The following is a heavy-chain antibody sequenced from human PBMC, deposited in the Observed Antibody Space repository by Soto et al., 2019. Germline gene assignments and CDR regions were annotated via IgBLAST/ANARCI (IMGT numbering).Heavy chain of an antibody. V-gene: IGHV3-21*01. CDR3: ASECLSSTSCMDWFDP. Sequence: PGGSLRLSCAASGFTFSSYSMNWVRQAPGKGLEWVSSISSSSSYIYYADSVKGRFTISRDNAKNSLYLQMNSLRAEDTAVYYCASECLSSTSCMDWFDPWGQGTLVTVSS. D-gene: IGHD2-2*01. CDR1: GFTFSSYS. CDR2: ISSSSSYI. J-gene: IGHJ5*02.